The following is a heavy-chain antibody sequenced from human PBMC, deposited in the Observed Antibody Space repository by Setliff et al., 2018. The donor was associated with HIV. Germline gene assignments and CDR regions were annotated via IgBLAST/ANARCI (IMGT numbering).Heavy chain of an antibody. CDR1: GYTFASHN. D-gene: IGHD3-22*01. V-gene: IGHV1-46*01. CDR3: ARCYYDSSGPTDAFDI. Sequence: VASVKVSCKASGYTFASHNIYWVRQAPGQGLEWMGLINPSGGRTSYAQKFQGRLTMTRDTSRSTVYMELSSLRSEDTAVYYCARCYYDSSGPTDAFDIWGQGTVVTVSS. J-gene: IGHJ3*02. CDR2: INPSGGRT.